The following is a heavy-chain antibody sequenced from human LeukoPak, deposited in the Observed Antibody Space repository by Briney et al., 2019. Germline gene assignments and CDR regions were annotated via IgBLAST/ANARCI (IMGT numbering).Heavy chain of an antibody. CDR3: ARIRVSSYYGMDI. J-gene: IGHJ6*02. V-gene: IGHV3-7*05. Sequence: GGSLRLSCAASGFFFTNYWMSWVRQAPGKGLECVANIKEDESEKYYVNSVKGRFTISRDNAKNSLFLHMNSLRAEDTAVYYCARIRVSSYYGMDIWGQGTTVTVSS. CDR1: GFFFTNYW. CDR2: IKEDESEK. D-gene: IGHD2/OR15-2a*01.